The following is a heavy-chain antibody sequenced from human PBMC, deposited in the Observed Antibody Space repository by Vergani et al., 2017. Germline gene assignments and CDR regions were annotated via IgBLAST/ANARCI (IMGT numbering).Heavy chain of an antibody. D-gene: IGHD6-6*01. Sequence: EAQLVESGGGLVQPGGSLRLSCAASGFTFSSYWMSWVRQAPGKGLEWVANIKQDGSEKYYVDSVKGRFTISRDNAKNSLYLQMNSLRAEDTAVYYCAREKYSSWGAYYFDYWGQGTLVTVSS. J-gene: IGHJ4*02. CDR1: GFTFSSYW. CDR2: IKQDGSEK. CDR3: AREKYSSWGAYYFDY. V-gene: IGHV3-7*01.